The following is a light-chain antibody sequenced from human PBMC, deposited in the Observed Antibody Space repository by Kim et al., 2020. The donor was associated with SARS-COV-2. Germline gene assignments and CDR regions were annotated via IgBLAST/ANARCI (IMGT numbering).Light chain of an antibody. Sequence: SYELTQPPSVSVAPGKTARITCGGSNIESKSVHWYQQKPDQAPDLVIYSNSDRPSGTPERISGSKFGNTATLTISRVEAGDAADYYCQVWDSSIDHYVFGTGTKVTVL. CDR2: SNS. CDR1: NIESKS. V-gene: IGLV3-21*04. CDR3: QVWDSSIDHYV. J-gene: IGLJ1*01.